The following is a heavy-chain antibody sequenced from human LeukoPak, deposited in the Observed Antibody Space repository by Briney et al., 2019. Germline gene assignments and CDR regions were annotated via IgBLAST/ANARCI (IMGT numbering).Heavy chain of an antibody. D-gene: IGHD3-10*01. V-gene: IGHV4-59*01. J-gene: IGHJ4*02. CDR2: IYYSGST. CDR1: GGSISSYY. Sequence: SETLSLTCTVSGGSISSYYWSRIRQPPGKGLEWIGYIYYSGSTNYNPSLKSRVIISVDTSKNQFSLKLSSVTAADTAVYYCAKAGYYGSGSLYFLFDYWGQGTLVTVSS. CDR3: AKAGYYGSGSLYFLFDY.